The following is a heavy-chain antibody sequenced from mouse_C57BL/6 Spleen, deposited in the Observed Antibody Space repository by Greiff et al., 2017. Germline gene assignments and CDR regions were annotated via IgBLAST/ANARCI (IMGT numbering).Heavy chain of an antibody. CDR3: TRWGLGRFYAMDD. Sequence: QVQLKQSGAELVRPGASVTLSCKASGYTFTDYEMHWVKQTPVHGLEWIGAIDPETGGTAYNQKFKGKAILTADKSSSTAYMELRSLTSEDSAVYYCTRWGLGRFYAMDDWGQGTSVTVSS. V-gene: IGHV1-15*01. J-gene: IGHJ4*01. CDR1: GYTFTDYE. D-gene: IGHD4-1*01. CDR2: IDPETGGT.